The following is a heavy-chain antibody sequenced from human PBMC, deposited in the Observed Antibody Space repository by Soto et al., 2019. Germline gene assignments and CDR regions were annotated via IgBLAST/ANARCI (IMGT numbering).Heavy chain of an antibody. Sequence: GGSLRLSCAASGFTFISYWMHWVRQAPGKGLVWVSRINSDGSSTSYADSVKGRFTISRDNAKNTLYLQMNSLRAEDTAVYYCASTTVTTYYYGMDVWGQGTTVTVSS. CDR2: INSDGSST. J-gene: IGHJ6*02. V-gene: IGHV3-74*01. D-gene: IGHD4-17*01. CDR3: ASTTVTTYYYGMDV. CDR1: GFTFISYW.